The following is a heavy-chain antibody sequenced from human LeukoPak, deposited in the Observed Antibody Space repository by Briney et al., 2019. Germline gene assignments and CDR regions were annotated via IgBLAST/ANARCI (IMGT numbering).Heavy chain of an antibody. Sequence: ASVKVSCKASGGTFSSYAISWVRQAPGQGLEGMGGIIPIFGTANYAQKFQGRVTITADESTSTAYMELSSLRSEDTAVYYCASFYCSGGSCYGSDYYYYYMDVWGKGTTVTISS. V-gene: IGHV1-69*01. D-gene: IGHD2-15*01. J-gene: IGHJ6*03. CDR1: GGTFSSYA. CDR2: IIPIFGTA. CDR3: ASFYCSGGSCYGSDYYYYYMDV.